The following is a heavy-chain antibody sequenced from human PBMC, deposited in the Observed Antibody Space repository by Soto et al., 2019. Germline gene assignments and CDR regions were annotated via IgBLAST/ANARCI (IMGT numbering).Heavy chain of an antibody. CDR2: VSGGAGSI. V-gene: IGHV3-23*01. CDR1: GFTFSSYA. CDR3: AKGGYNINSHLDC. Sequence: EVQLLESGGGLVQPGGSLRLSCAASGFTFSSYAMTWVRQAPGKGLEWVSVVSGGAGSIYYADSVKGRFTISRDNSKNTLYLRMSSLTAEDTAIYYCAKGGYNINSHLDCWVQGTLVTVSS. J-gene: IGHJ4*02. D-gene: IGHD1-20*01.